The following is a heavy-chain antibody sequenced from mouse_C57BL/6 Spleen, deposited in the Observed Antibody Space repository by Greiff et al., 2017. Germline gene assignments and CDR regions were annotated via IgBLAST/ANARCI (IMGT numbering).Heavy chain of an antibody. CDR1: GYTFTSYW. CDR2: LHPNSGST. Sequence: QVQLQQSGAELVKPGASVKLSCKASGYTFTSYWMHWVKQRPGQGREWIGMLHPNSGSTNYNEKFKSKATLTVDKSSSTAYMQLSSLTSEDSAVYYCARGGTTGREPSYYFDYWGQGTTLTVSS. V-gene: IGHV1-64*01. J-gene: IGHJ2*01. D-gene: IGHD1-1*01. CDR3: ARGGTTGREPSYYFDY.